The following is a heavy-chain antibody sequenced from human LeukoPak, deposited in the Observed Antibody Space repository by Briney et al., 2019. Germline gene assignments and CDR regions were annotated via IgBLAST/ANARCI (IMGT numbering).Heavy chain of an antibody. Sequence: PGGSLRLSCAASGFTFSSYAMNWVRQAPGKGLEWVSAISGTGDTTYYADSVKGRFTISRDNSKNTLYLQMNSLRAEDTAVYYCVGGGTMIRGGIEYWGQGTLVTVSS. J-gene: IGHJ4*02. V-gene: IGHV3-23*01. CDR1: GFTFSSYA. CDR3: VGGGTMIRGGIEY. D-gene: IGHD3-10*01. CDR2: ISGTGDTT.